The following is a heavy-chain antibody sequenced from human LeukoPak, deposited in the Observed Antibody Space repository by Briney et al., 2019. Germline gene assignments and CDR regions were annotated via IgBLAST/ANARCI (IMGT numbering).Heavy chain of an antibody. CDR2: INHSGST. D-gene: IGHD3-10*01. CDR1: GGSFSGYY. V-gene: IGHV4-34*01. CDR3: ARGRGITMVRGVTTQGPDY. J-gene: IGHJ4*02. Sequence: SETLSLTCAVYGGSFSGYYWSWIRQPPGKGLEWIGEINHSGSTNYNPSLKSRVTISVDTSKNQFSLKLSSVTAADTAVYYCARGRGITMVRGVTTQGPDYWGQGTLVTVSS.